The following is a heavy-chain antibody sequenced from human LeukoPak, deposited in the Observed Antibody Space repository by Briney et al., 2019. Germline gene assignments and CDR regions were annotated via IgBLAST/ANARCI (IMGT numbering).Heavy chain of an antibody. J-gene: IGHJ5*02. V-gene: IGHV1-69*05. CDR3: ALGDPRSWFDP. D-gene: IGHD4-17*01. Sequence: VASVKVSCKASGGTFSSYAISWVRQAPGQGLEWMGRIIPIFGTANYAQKFQGRVTITTDESTSTAYMELSSLRSEDTAVYYCALGDPRSWFDPWGQGTLVTVSS. CDR1: GGTFSSYA. CDR2: IIPIFGTA.